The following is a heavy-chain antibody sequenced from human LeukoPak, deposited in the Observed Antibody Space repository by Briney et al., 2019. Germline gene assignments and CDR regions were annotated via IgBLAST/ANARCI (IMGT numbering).Heavy chain of an antibody. D-gene: IGHD6-13*01. CDR1: GXDVSSNS. CDR3: AAWRGSNWFDY. Sequence: PGGSLRLSCSASGXDVSSNSMSWVRQAPGKGVEWVSVIFSGGSTNYANSMKGRFTISRDNSKNTLYLQMNSLRGEDTAVYYCAAWRGSNWFDYWGQGTQVTVSS. V-gene: IGHV3-53*01. CDR2: IFSGGST. J-gene: IGHJ4*02.